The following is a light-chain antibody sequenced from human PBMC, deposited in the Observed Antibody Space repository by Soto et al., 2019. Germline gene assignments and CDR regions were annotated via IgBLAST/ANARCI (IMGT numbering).Light chain of an antibody. CDR1: QGISSY. J-gene: IGKJ3*01. V-gene: IGKV1-8*01. Sequence: AIRMTQSPSSFSASTGERVTITCRASQGISSYLAWYQQKPGKAPKLLIYAASTLQSGVPSRFSGSGSGTDFTLTISCLQSEDFATYYCQQYYSYPPFTFGPGTKVDIK. CDR3: QQYYSYPPFT. CDR2: AAS.